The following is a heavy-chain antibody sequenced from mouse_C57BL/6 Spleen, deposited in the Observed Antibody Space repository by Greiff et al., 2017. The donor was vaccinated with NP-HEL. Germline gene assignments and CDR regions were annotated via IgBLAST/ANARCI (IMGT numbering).Heavy chain of an antibody. CDR2: INPNNGGT. V-gene: IGHV1-18*01. CDR3: AGRRDYGNYGWYFDV. J-gene: IGHJ1*03. CDR1: GYTFTDYN. D-gene: IGHD2-1*01. Sequence: DVHLVESGPELVKPGASVKISCKASGYTFTDYNMDWVKQSHGKSLEWIGDINPNNGGTIYNQKFKGKATLTVDKSSSTAYMELRSLTSEDTAVYYCAGRRDYGNYGWYFDVWGTGTTVTVSS.